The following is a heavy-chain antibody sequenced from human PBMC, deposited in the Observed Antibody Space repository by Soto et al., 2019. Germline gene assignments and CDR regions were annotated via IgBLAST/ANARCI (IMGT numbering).Heavy chain of an antibody. CDR3: AREYTYGSNFFDC. D-gene: IGHD5-18*01. J-gene: IGHJ4*02. V-gene: IGHV4-31*03. CDR2: ISHGGST. Sequence: QVQLQESGPGLVKPSQTLSLSCTVSGGSISSAAYYWSWIRQHPGKGLEWIGYISHGGSTYCTPSLNSRVIISADTSKNQFSLNLTSVTAADTAVYYCAREYTYGSNFFDCWGQGALVTVSS. CDR1: GGSISSAAYY.